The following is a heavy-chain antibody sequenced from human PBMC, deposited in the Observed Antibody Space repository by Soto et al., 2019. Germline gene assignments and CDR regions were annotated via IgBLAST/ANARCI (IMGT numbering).Heavy chain of an antibody. CDR2: IYYSGST. Sequence: SETLSLTCTVSGGSISSYYWSWIRQPPGKGLEWIGYIYYSGSTNYNPSLKSRVTISVDTSKNQFSLKLSSVTAADTAVYYCARTAPYSSSSQIHFDYWGQGTLVTVSS. V-gene: IGHV4-59*01. CDR3: ARTAPYSSSSQIHFDY. D-gene: IGHD6-6*01. CDR1: GGSISSYY. J-gene: IGHJ4*02.